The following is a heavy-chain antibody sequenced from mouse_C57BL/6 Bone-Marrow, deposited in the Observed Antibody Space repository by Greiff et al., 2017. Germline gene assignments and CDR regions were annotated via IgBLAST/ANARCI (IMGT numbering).Heavy chain of an antibody. V-gene: IGHV5-9*01. D-gene: IGHD1-1*01. CDR2: ISGGGGNT. J-gene: IGHJ1*03. CDR3: SSQGTRVLATKDFDV. Sequence: EVKLVESGAGLVRPGASLKLSCAASGFTIRSYTMPWVRQTPEQRLQWVGAISGGGGNTYYPPSVKGRFTISRDNDKNILYLQMSSLRSEDTALYYCSSQGTRVLATKDFDVWGTGTTVTVSS. CDR1: GFTIRSYT.